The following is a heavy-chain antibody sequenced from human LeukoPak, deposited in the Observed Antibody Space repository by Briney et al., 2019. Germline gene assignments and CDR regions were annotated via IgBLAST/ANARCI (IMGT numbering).Heavy chain of an antibody. CDR3: ARFLDSGNYLPFGH. CDR2: IKSDGTTT. Sequence: PGGSLRLSCAASRFTFTSYWMHWVRQAPGKGLVWVSRIKSDGTTTDYADSVKGRFTISRDNAKNTLYLQMNSLRAEDTAVYYCARFLDSGNYLPFGHWGRGTLVTVSS. V-gene: IGHV3-74*01. CDR1: RFTFTSYW. D-gene: IGHD1-26*01. J-gene: IGHJ4*02.